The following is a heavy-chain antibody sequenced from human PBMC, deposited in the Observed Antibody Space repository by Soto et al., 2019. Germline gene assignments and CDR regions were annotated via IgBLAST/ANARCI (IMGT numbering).Heavy chain of an antibody. Sequence: SVKVSCKASGFTFTSSAVQWVRQARGQRLEWIGWIVVGSGNTNYAQKFQERVTITRDMSTSTAYMELSSLRSEDTAVYYCAAVTPSIAASPYFAYWGQGTLVPVSS. J-gene: IGHJ4*02. CDR1: GFTFTSSA. CDR3: AAVTPSIAASPYFAY. D-gene: IGHD6-6*01. CDR2: IVVGSGNT. V-gene: IGHV1-58*01.